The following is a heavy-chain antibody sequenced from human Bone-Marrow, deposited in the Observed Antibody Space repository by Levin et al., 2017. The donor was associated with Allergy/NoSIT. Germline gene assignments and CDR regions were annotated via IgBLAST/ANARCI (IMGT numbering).Heavy chain of an antibody. V-gene: IGHV1-8*01. D-gene: IGHD5-12*01. CDR1: GYTFTSFD. J-gene: IGHJ4*02. CDR3: ARGELGSGYLFDY. Sequence: GESLKISCKTSGYTFTSFDINWVRQATGQGLEWMGWMYPNSDNAGYAQKFQGRVTMTRNPPISTAYMELSRLRSEDPAMYYCARGELGSGYLFDYWGQGTLVTVSS. CDR2: MYPNSDNA.